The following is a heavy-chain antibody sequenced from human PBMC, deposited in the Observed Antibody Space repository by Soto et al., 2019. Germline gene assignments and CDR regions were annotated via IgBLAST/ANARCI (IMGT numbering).Heavy chain of an antibody. V-gene: IGHV5-51*01. CDR1: GYSFTSNW. Sequence: PGESLKISCKTSGYSFTSNWIAWVRQMPGKGLEWMGIIYPSDPDIRYRPSFQGQVTISVDKSISTAYLQWSSLKASDTATYYCARQDYSNYRGGMDVWGQGTTVTVSS. CDR3: ARQDYSNYRGGMDV. D-gene: IGHD2-2*01. CDR2: IYPSDPDI. J-gene: IGHJ6*02.